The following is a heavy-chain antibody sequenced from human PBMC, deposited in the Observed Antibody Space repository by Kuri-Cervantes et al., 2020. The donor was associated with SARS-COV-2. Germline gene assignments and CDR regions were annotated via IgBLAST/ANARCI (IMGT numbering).Heavy chain of an antibody. CDR2: INHSGST. J-gene: IGHJ4*02. CDR3: ARGPRWSIAASFDY. CDR1: GGSFSSDNC. D-gene: IGHD6-6*01. Sequence: SETLSLTCAVSGGSFSSDNCWSWIRQPPGKGLEWIGEINHSGSTNYNPSLKSRVTISVDTSKNQFSLKLSSVTAADTAVYYCARGPRWSIAASFDYWGQGTLVTVSS. V-gene: IGHV4-4*02.